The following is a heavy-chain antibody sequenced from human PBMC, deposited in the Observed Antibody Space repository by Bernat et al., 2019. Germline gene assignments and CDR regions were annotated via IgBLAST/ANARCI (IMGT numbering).Heavy chain of an antibody. CDR1: GFTFSHCG. Sequence: QVQLVESGGGVVQSGRSLRLSCATSGFTFSHCGMHWVRQAPGKGLEWVAVIWNDGGKQYYGDSVKGRFTVSRDDSKSTVYLQINSLGAEDTAVYYCARDMSTHVDYWGQGTLVTVSS. CDR3: ARDMSTHVDY. CDR2: IWNDGGKQ. V-gene: IGHV3-33*01. D-gene: IGHD3-16*01. J-gene: IGHJ4*02.